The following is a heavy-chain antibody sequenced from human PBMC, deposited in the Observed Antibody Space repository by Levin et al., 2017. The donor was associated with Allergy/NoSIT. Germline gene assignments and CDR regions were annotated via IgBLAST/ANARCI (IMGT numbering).Heavy chain of an antibody. V-gene: IGHV3-33*01. CDR1: GFTFSSYG. Sequence: GGSLRLSCAASGFTFSSYGMHWVRQAPGKGLEWVAVIWYDGSNKYYADSVKGRFTISRDNSKNTLYLQMNSLRAEDTAVYYCAGGRDGYNHFDYWGQGTLVTVSS. D-gene: IGHD5-24*01. CDR2: IWYDGSNK. J-gene: IGHJ4*02. CDR3: AGGRDGYNHFDY.